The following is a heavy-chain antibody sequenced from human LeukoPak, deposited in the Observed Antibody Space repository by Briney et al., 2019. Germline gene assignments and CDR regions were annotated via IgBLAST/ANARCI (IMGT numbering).Heavy chain of an antibody. V-gene: IGHV3-11*01. CDR3: ARDKSYYDSSGDYPKNGFDS. D-gene: IGHD3-22*01. J-gene: IGHJ5*01. CDR1: GFAFRKYY. Sequence: GGSLRLSCAASGFAFRKYYMSWIRQAPEKGLEWLSYISDCGPSLYYADSVKGRFAISRDNAKNTLYLQMNSLRAEDTAVYYCARDKSYYDSSGDYPKNGFDSWGQGTLVTVSS. CDR2: ISDCGPSL.